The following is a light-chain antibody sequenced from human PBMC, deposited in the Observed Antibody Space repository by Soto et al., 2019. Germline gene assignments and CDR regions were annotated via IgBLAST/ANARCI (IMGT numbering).Light chain of an antibody. V-gene: IGLV2-14*01. J-gene: IGLJ1*01. CDR2: EVT. CDR3: SSYTTSSTRV. CDR1: SSDVGIYNY. Sequence: QSALTQPASVSGSPGQSIAISCTGSSSDVGIYNYVSWYQQHPGKVPKLIIYEVTNRPSGVSNRFSGSKSGNTASLTISGLQAEDEADYYCSSYTTSSTRVFGTGTKVHRP.